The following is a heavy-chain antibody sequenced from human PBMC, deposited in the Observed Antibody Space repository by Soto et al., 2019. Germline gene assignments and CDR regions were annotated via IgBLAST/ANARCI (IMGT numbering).Heavy chain of an antibody. V-gene: IGHV3-64*01. CDR2: ISSSGGST. CDR3: ARADASGSYPY. CDR1: GFTFSNYA. Sequence: GGSLRLSCAASGFTFSNYAMHWVRQAPWKGLEYVSAISSSGGSTYYANSVKGRFTISRDNSKNTLYLQMGSLRLEDMAVYYCARADASGSYPYWGPGTLVTVCS. D-gene: IGHD3-10*01. J-gene: IGHJ4*02.